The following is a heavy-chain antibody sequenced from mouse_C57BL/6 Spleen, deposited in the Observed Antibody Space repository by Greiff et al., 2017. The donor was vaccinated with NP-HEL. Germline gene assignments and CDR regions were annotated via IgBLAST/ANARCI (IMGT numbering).Heavy chain of an antibody. CDR1: GYTFTSYT. V-gene: IGHV1-4*01. CDR2: INPSSGYT. CDR3: ARTYYGNYDY. D-gene: IGHD2-10*01. J-gene: IGHJ2*01. Sequence: QVQLKESGAELARPGASVKMSCKASGYTFTSYTMHWVKQRPGQGLEWIGYINPSSGYTKYNQKFKDKATLTADKSSSTAYMQLSSLTSEDSAVYYCARTYYGNYDYWGQGTTLTVSS.